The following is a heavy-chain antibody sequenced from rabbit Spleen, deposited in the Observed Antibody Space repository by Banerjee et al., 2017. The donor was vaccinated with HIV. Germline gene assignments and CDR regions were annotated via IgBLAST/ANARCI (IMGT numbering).Heavy chain of an antibody. D-gene: IGHD8-1*01. Sequence: QEQLEESGGGLVQPEGSLTLTCTASGFSFSRTYWICWVRQAPGKGLEWIGCINTGSGSTFYASWAGSPFPNPRTSSTTVALQMTRLAAAGTATYFCAEDEPGGGLFCFRLWGQGTLVTVS. CDR3: AEDEPGGGLFCFRL. V-gene: IGHV1S45*01. CDR2: INTGSGST. J-gene: IGHJ3*01. CDR1: GFSFSRTYW.